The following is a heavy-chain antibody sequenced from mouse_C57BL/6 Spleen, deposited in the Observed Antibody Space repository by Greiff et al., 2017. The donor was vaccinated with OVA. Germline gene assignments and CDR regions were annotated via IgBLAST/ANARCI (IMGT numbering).Heavy chain of an antibody. CDR2: IYPGDGDT. CDR3: ARNWVAMDY. Sequence: QVQLQQSGPELVKPGASVKISCKASGYAFSSSWMNWVKQRPGTGLEWIGRIYPGDGDTNYNGKFKGKATLTADKYSSTAYMQLSSLTSEDSAVYFCARNWVAMDYWGQGTSVTVSS. D-gene: IGHD4-1*01. V-gene: IGHV1-82*01. J-gene: IGHJ4*01. CDR1: GYAFSSSW.